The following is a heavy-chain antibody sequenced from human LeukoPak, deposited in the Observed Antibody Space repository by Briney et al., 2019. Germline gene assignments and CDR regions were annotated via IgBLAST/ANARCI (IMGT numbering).Heavy chain of an antibody. Sequence: SETLSLTCTVSGVSISSYYWSWIRQPAGKGLEWIGRMYISGSTNYNPSLKSRVTMSVDTSKNQFSLKLSSVTAADTAVYYCARDTSSGWYYFDYRGQGTLVTVSS. CDR2: MYISGST. CDR1: GVSISSYY. D-gene: IGHD6-19*01. J-gene: IGHJ4*02. CDR3: ARDTSSGWYYFDY. V-gene: IGHV4-4*07.